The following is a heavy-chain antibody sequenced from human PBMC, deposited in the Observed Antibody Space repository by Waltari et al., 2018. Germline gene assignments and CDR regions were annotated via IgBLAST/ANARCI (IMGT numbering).Heavy chain of an antibody. Sequence: EVQLVESGGGLVHPGGSLRVACAASGFTVSRYWMPWVRQAPGKGMVWVSRINSDGSGKSDADSAKGRFTISRDNAKNTLFLQMNSLRVEDTAVYYCASGNSHAFDLWGQGTMVTVSS. D-gene: IGHD1-7*01. V-gene: IGHV3-74*01. CDR1: GFTVSRYW. CDR2: INSDGSGK. CDR3: ASGNSHAFDL. J-gene: IGHJ3*01.